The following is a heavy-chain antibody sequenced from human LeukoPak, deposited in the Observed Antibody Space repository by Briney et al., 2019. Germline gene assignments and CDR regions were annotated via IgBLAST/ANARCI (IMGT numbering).Heavy chain of an antibody. CDR3: TTAPPRFGVVIIDDY. Sequence: PGGSLRLSCSASGFTFGDYSMSWFRQAPGKGLEWVGRIKSKKDGGTTDYVAPVKGRFTISRDDSKNTLYLQMDSLQTEDTAVYYCTTAPPRFGVVIIDDYWGQGTLVTVSS. CDR1: GFTFGDYS. V-gene: IGHV3-15*01. CDR2: IKSKKDGGTT. J-gene: IGHJ4*02. D-gene: IGHD3-3*01.